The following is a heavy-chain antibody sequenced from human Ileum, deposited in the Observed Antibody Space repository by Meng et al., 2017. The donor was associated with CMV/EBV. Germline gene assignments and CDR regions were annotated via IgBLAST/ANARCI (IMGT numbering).Heavy chain of an antibody. CDR2: INLNSGVI. D-gene: IGHD7-27*01. V-gene: IGHV1-2*02. J-gene: IGHJ4*02. CDR3: ARENWVYDY. Sequence: QLVQSGTELKKPGASVKVSCKASGNIFTGYYMHWVRQAPGQGLEWVGCINLNSGVIDFAQKFQGRITLTRDTSITTAYMELTRLIYDDTAVYYCARENWVYDYWGQGTLVTVS. CDR1: GNIFTGYY.